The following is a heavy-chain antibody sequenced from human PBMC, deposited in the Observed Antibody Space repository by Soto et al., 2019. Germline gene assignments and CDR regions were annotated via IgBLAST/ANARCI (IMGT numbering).Heavy chain of an antibody. Sequence: GSLRLSCAASGFTFSSYAMSWVRQAPGKGLEWVSAISGSGGSTYYADPVKGRFTISRDNSKNTLYLQMNSLRAEDTAVYYCAKDGCRGIQLCYYGMDVWGQGTTVTVSS. V-gene: IGHV3-23*01. J-gene: IGHJ6*02. CDR3: AKDGCRGIQLCYYGMDV. D-gene: IGHD5-18*01. CDR2: ISGSGGST. CDR1: GFTFSSYA.